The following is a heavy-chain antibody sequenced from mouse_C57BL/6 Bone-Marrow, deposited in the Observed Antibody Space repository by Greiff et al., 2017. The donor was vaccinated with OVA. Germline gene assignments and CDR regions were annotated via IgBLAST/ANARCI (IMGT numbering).Heavy chain of an antibody. Sequence: VQLQQSGAELARPGASVKLSCKASGYTFTSYGISWVKQRTGQGLEWIGAIYPRSGNTYYNEKFKGKATLTADKSSSTAYMELRSLTSEDSAVYFCAREGIYYDYPWFAYWGQGTLVTVSA. CDR2: IYPRSGNT. CDR3: AREGIYYDYPWFAY. D-gene: IGHD2-4*01. J-gene: IGHJ3*01. CDR1: GYTFTSYG. V-gene: IGHV1-81*01.